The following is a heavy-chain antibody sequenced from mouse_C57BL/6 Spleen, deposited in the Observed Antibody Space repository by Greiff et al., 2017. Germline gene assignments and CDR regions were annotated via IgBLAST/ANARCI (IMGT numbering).Heavy chain of an antibody. J-gene: IGHJ2*01. CDR3: ARRNDPSTYCDY. V-gene: IGHV1-69*01. Sequence: VQLQQPGAELVMPGASVKLSCKASGYTFTSYWMHWVKQRPGQGLEWIGEIDPSDSYTNYNQKFKGKSTLTVDKSSSTAYMQLSSLTSEDSAVYYCARRNDPSTYCDYWGQGTTLTVSS. D-gene: IGHD5-1*01. CDR1: GYTFTSYW. CDR2: IDPSDSYT.